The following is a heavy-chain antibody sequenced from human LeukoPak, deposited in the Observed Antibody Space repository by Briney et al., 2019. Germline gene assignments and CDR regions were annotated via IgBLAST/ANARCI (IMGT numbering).Heavy chain of an antibody. V-gene: IGHV3-33*01. D-gene: IGHD3-22*01. Sequence: PGGSLRLSCAASGFSFSRDNTHWVRQAPGKGLEWVGVIWLDGSTTYYADSVKGRFTVSRDNSKNTVYLQMNSLRAEDTAVYYCARERYYDSSSIYFYYLDVGGKGTAVTVSS. CDR2: IWLDGSTT. CDR3: ARERYYDSSSIYFYYLDV. J-gene: IGHJ6*03. CDR1: GFSFSRDN.